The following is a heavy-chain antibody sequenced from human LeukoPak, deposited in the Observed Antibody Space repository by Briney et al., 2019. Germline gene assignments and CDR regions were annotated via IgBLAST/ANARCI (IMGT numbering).Heavy chain of an antibody. J-gene: IGHJ6*02. Sequence: SETLSLTCTVSGGSISSYYWSWIRQPPGKGLEWIGYIYSSGSTNYNPSLKSRITISVDTSKNQFSLKLSSVTAADTAVYYCARMRSHYYYYYYGMDVWGQGTTVTVSS. CDR3: ARMRSHYYYYYYGMDV. CDR2: IYSSGST. V-gene: IGHV4-59*12. D-gene: IGHD1-26*01. CDR1: GGSISSYY.